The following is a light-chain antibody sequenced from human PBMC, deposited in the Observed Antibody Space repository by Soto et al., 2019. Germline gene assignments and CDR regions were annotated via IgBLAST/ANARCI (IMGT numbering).Light chain of an antibody. CDR3: AAWDDSLNGLV. V-gene: IGLV1-44*01. CDR1: SFNIGSNS. Sequence: QAVVTQPPSASGTPGQRVTISCSGSSFNIGSNSVNWYQQLPGTAPKLLIYSDNQRPAGVPDRFSGSKSGTSVSLTVSGLQSEDEADYYCAAWDDSLNGLVFGGGTKLTVL. CDR2: SDN. J-gene: IGLJ2*01.